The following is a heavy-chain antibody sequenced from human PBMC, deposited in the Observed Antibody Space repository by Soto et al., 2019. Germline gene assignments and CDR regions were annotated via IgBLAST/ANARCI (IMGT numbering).Heavy chain of an antibody. CDR2: INSDGRST. V-gene: IGHV3-74*01. Sequence: GSLRLSCAASGFTLSNFWMHWVRQAPGKGLEWVSRINSDGRSTSYVDSVKGRFTISRDNANNTLYLEMNSLRAEDTAVYLCARAPPPEWELLPCAFDVWRLGTMVTVTS. D-gene: IGHD1-26*01. CDR1: GFTLSNFW. J-gene: IGHJ3*01. CDR3: ARAPPPEWELLPCAFDV.